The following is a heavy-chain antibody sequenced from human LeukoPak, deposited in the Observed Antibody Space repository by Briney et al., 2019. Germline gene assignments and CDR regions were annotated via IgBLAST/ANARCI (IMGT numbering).Heavy chain of an antibody. Sequence: GGSLRLSRAASGFTCSSYWMHWVRQAPGKGLVWVSRINSDGSITIYADSVKGRLTISRDNARNTLYLQMNSLSAEDTAVYYCARGDGHYRYWGQGTLVTVSS. CDR1: GFTCSSYW. CDR2: INSDGSIT. J-gene: IGHJ4*02. V-gene: IGHV3-74*01. D-gene: IGHD5-24*01. CDR3: ARGDGHYRY.